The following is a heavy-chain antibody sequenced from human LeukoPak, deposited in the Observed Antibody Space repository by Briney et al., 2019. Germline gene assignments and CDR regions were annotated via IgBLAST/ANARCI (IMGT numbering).Heavy chain of an antibody. CDR1: GFTFSSYG. Sequence: QPGGSLRLSCAASGFTFSSYGMHWVRQAPGKGLEWVSLISWDGGSTYYADSVKGRFTISRDNSKNSLYLQMNSLRTEDTALYYCAKDIAPPSSWDTAMVTGFDYWGQGTLVTVSS. CDR2: ISWDGGST. CDR3: AKDIAPPSSWDTAMVTGFDY. D-gene: IGHD5-18*01. J-gene: IGHJ4*02. V-gene: IGHV3-43*01.